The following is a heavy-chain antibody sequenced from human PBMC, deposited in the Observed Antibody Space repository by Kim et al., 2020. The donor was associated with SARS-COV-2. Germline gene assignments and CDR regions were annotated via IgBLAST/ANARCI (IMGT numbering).Heavy chain of an antibody. V-gene: IGHV3-11*06. CDR1: GFTFSNYY. CDR3: ASDLRAVSGQRGHFQH. CDR2: INSKASYT. J-gene: IGHJ1*01. Sequence: GGSLRLSCAASGFTFSNYYMTWIRQAPGKGLEWLSYINSKASYTHYADSVKGRFTISRDDAKNSLFLQMNSLRVEDTAVYYCASDLRAVSGQRGHFQHWGQGTLVAVSS. D-gene: IGHD6-19*01.